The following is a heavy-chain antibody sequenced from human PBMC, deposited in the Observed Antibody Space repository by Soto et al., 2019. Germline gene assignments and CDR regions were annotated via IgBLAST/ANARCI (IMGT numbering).Heavy chain of an antibody. J-gene: IGHJ6*02. CDR3: ARGGYCTNGVCAWVYYYYYGMAV. CDR2: INAGNGNT. D-gene: IGHD2-8*01. Sequence: ASVKVSCKASGYTFTSYAMHWVRQAPGQRLEWMGWINAGNGNTKYSQKFQGRVTITRDTSASTAYMELSSLRSEDTAVYYCARGGYCTNGVCAWVYYYYYGMAVWGQGTTVTVSS. CDR1: GYTFTSYA. V-gene: IGHV1-3*01.